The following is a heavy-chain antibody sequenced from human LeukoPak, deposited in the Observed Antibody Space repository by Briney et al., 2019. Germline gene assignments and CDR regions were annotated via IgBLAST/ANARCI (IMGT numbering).Heavy chain of an antibody. D-gene: IGHD1-26*01. J-gene: IGHJ6*02. V-gene: IGHV1-46*01. CDR2: INPSGGST. CDR3: ARQVGATPYYYGMDV. Sequence: ASVKVSCKASGYTFTSYYMHWVRQAPGQGLEWMGIINPSGGSTSYAQKLQGRVTMTTDTSTSTAYMELRSLRSDDTAVYYCARQVGATPYYYGMDVWGQGTTVTVSS. CDR1: GYTFTSYY.